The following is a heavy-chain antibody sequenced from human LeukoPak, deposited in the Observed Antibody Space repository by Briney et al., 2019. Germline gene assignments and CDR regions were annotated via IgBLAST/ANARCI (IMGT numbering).Heavy chain of an antibody. J-gene: IGHJ4*02. Sequence: QPGGSLRLSCAASGFTFSSYGMHWVRQAPGKGLEWVAMTSFDGSYKNYADSVKGRFTISRDNSKNRLYLQMNSLRAEDTAVYYCAKEFSGYLASFEYWGQGTLVTVSS. CDR1: GFTFSSYG. D-gene: IGHD3-22*01. V-gene: IGHV3-30*18. CDR3: AKEFSGYLASFEY. CDR2: TSFDGSYK.